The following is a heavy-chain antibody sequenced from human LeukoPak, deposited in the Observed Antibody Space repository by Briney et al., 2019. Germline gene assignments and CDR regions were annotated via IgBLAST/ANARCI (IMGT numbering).Heavy chain of an antibody. J-gene: IGHJ3*02. CDR2: ISGSGGST. D-gene: IGHD6-19*01. V-gene: IGHV3-23*01. CDR1: GFTFSSYA. Sequence: GGSLRPSCAASGFTFSSYAMSWVRQTPGKGLEWVTAISGSGGSTYYADSVKGRYTISRDNSKNTLYLQMNSLRAEDTAVYYCAKDYSSGWPDAFDIWGQGTMVTVSS. CDR3: AKDYSSGWPDAFDI.